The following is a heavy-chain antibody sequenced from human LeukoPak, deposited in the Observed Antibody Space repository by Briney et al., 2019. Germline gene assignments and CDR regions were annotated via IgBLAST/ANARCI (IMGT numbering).Heavy chain of an antibody. CDR3: ARGRPRNCWFDP. D-gene: IGHD1-1*01. V-gene: IGHV4-34*01. CDR1: GGSFSGYY. J-gene: IGHJ5*02. Sequence: SETLSLTCAVYGGSFSGYYCSWIRQPPGKGLEWIGEINHSGSTNYNPSLKSRVTISVDTSKNQFSLKLSSVTAADTAVYYCARGRPRNCWFDPWGQGTLVTVSS. CDR2: INHSGST.